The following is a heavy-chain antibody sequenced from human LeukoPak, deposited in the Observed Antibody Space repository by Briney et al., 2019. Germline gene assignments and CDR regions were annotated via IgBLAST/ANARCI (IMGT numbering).Heavy chain of an antibody. CDR1: GFTFSDYY. D-gene: IGHD3-3*01. CDR2: ISSSDSTK. Sequence: GGSLRLSCAASGFTFSDYYMTWIRQAPGKGLERVSYISSSDSTKYYADSVKGRFTISRDNAKNTLYLQMNSLRAEDTAVYYCARDFTIFGVSFDYWGQGTLVTVSS. J-gene: IGHJ4*02. CDR3: ARDFTIFGVSFDY. V-gene: IGHV3-11*04.